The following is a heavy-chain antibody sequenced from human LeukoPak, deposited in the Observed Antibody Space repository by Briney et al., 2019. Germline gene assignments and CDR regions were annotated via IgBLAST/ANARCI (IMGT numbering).Heavy chain of an antibody. V-gene: IGHV4-4*07. CDR2: IYTSGST. J-gene: IGHJ1*01. CDR3: ASPFARYCSSTSCSTPEYFQH. CDR1: GGSISSYY. D-gene: IGHD2-2*01. Sequence: SETLSLTCTVSGGSISSYYWSWIRQPAGKGLEWIGRIYTSGSTNYNPSLKSRVTMSVDTSKNQFSLKLSSVTAADTAVYYCASPFARYCSSTSCSTPEYFQHWGQGTLVAVSS.